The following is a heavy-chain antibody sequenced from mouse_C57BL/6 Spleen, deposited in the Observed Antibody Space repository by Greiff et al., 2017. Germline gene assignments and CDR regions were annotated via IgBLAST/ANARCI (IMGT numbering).Heavy chain of an antibody. CDR1: GYTFTSYW. V-gene: IGHV1-69*01. Sequence: QVQLKQPGAELVMPGASVKLSCKASGYTFTSYWMHWVKQRPGQGLEWIGEIDPSDSYTNYNQKFKGKSTLTVDKSSSTAYMQLSSLTSEDSAVYYCARGGHSNPFAYWGQGTLVTVSA. CDR2: IDPSDSYT. D-gene: IGHD2-5*01. J-gene: IGHJ3*01. CDR3: ARGGHSNPFAY.